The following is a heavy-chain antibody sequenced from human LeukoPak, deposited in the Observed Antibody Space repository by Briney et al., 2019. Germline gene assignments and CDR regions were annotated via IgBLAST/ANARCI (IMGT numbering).Heavy chain of an antibody. Sequence: GGSLRLSCAASGFTFSSYSMNWVRQAPGKGLEWVSSISTSGSYIYYADSVKGRFTISRDNAKNSLFLQMNSLRAEDTAVYYCARYGGSTGVNWFDPWGQGTLVTVSS. CDR2: ISTSGSYI. J-gene: IGHJ5*02. CDR1: GFTFSSYS. D-gene: IGHD4-23*01. V-gene: IGHV3-21*01. CDR3: ARYGGSTGVNWFDP.